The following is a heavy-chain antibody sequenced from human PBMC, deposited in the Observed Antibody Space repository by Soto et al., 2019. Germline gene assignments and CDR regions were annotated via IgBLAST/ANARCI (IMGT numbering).Heavy chain of an antibody. CDR3: ARARIEY. CDR2: ISPEGSEK. V-gene: IGHV3-7*03. J-gene: IGHJ4*02. Sequence: EVQLVESGGGLVQPGGSLRLSCAVSGFIFSAYWMTWVRQAPGRGLEWVATISPEGSEKYYVDSLKGRFTISRDNAKNSRYLQMISLRAEDTALYYCARARIEYWGRGTLITVSS. CDR1: GFIFSAYW.